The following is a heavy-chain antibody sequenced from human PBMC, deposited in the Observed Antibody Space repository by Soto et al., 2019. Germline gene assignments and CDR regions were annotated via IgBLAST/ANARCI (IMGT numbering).Heavy chain of an antibody. Sequence: EVQLVESGGGLVQPGGSLRLSCAASGFTFSDFWMNWARQAPGKGLEWVAKLRPDGGDENYVDSVKGRFTISRDNAENSLHLQMNSLRVEDTAVYYCVRPAGTGRLGAFDIWGQGTMVTVSS. D-gene: IGHD6-19*01. CDR1: GFTFSDFW. J-gene: IGHJ3*02. CDR3: VRPAGTGRLGAFDI. CDR2: LRPDGGDE. V-gene: IGHV3-7*05.